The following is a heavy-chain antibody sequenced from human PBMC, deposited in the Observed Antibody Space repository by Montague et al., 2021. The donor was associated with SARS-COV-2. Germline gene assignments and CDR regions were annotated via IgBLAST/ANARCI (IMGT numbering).Heavy chain of an antibody. CDR3: ARHYSATLPAVY. CDR2: IPDSGST. V-gene: IGHV4-59*08. D-gene: IGHD2-15*01. Sequence: SETLSLTCTVSGGSISSFYWSWFRQPPGKGLEWIGYIPDSGSTNYNPSLTSRVTMSVDTSKNQFSPTVNAVTAADTAVYYCARHYSATLPAVYWGQGTLVTVSS. J-gene: IGHJ4*02. CDR1: GGSISSFY.